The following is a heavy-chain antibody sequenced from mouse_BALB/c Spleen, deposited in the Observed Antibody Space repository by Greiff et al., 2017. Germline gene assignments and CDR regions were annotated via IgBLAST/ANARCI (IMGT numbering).Heavy chain of an antibody. CDR1: GFTFSSYG. J-gene: IGHJ2*01. D-gene: IGHD1-2*01. CDR2: ISSGGSYT. Sequence: EVQLQQSGGDLVKPGGSLKLSCAASGFTFSSYGMSWVRQTPDKRLEWVATISSGGSYTYYPDSVKGRFTISRDNAKNTLYLQMSSLKSEDTAMYYCARRGITTATHYFDYWGQGTTLTVSS. CDR3: ARRGITTATHYFDY. V-gene: IGHV5-6*01.